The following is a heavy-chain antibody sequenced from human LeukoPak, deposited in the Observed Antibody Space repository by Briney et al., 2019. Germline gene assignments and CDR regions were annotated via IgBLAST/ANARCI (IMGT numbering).Heavy chain of an antibody. J-gene: IGHJ4*02. D-gene: IGHD1-26*01. Sequence: GGSLRLSCAASGFTFSTYSMNWVRQAPGKGLEWVSYITSSSSTIYYADSVRGRLTISRDNAKNSLYLQMNSLRAEDTAVYYCARDQSGGNTDFDYWGQGTLVTVSS. CDR1: GFTFSTYS. CDR3: ARDQSGGNTDFDY. V-gene: IGHV3-48*01. CDR2: ITSSSSTI.